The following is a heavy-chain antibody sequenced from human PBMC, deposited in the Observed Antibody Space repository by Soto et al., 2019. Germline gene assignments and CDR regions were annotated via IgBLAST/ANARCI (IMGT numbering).Heavy chain of an antibody. CDR1: GGTFSSYA. CDR2: IIPIFGTA. D-gene: IGHD2-15*01. V-gene: IGHV1-69*12. Sequence: QVQLVQSGAEVKKPGSSVKVSCKASGGTFSSYAISWVRQAPGQGLEWMGGIIPIFGTANYAQKFQGRVTITADESTSTAYMELGSLRSEDTAVYYCARSRHCSGGSCYRDAFDIWGQGTMVTVSS. CDR3: ARSRHCSGGSCYRDAFDI. J-gene: IGHJ3*02.